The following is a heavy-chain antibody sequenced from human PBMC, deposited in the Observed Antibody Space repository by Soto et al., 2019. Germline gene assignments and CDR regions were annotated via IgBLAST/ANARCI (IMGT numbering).Heavy chain of an antibody. Sequence: EVQLLESGGGLVQPGGSLRLSCAASGFTFSSYAMSWVRQAPGKGLEWVSAISGSGGSTYYADSVKGRFTISRDNSKNTLYLQMNSLRAEDTAVYYCAKDRFRVATIRADFDYWGQGTLVTVSS. CDR1: GFTFSSYA. CDR3: AKDRFRVATIRADFDY. CDR2: ISGSGGST. J-gene: IGHJ4*02. V-gene: IGHV3-23*01. D-gene: IGHD5-12*01.